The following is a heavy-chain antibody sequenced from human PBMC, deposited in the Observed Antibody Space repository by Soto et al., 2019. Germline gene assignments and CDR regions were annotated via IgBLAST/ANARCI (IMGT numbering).Heavy chain of an antibody. J-gene: IGHJ1*01. CDR2: ISDSGGSS. CDR1: GFSFGNYV. Sequence: GGSLRLSCXASGFSFGNYVMNWVRQAPGKGLEWVSGISDSGGSSSSADPVKGRFTVSRDNSKNTLYLQMDSLTGDDTAVYYCTKGGDSWSGYAQHWGQGALVTVSS. CDR3: TKGGDSWSGYAQH. V-gene: IGHV3-23*01. D-gene: IGHD3-3*01.